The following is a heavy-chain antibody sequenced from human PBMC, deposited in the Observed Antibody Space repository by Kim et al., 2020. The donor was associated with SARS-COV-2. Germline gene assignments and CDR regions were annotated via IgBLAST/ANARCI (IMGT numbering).Heavy chain of an antibody. Sequence: SETLSLTCAVSGGSLRGFYWTWIRQPPRKGLEWVGEVDHTGNTKSSPSLKSRLTISVDTSKNHLSLRLSGLTAADTAAYYCARGGSLFGSAPPYSFPYM. D-gene: IGHD2-15*01. CDR3: ARGGSLFGSAPPYSFPYM. J-gene: IGHJ6*03. V-gene: IGHV4-34*01. CDR1: GGSLRGFY. CDR2: VDHTGNT.